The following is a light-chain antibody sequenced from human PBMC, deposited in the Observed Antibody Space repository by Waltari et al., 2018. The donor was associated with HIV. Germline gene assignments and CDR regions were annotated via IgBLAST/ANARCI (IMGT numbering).Light chain of an antibody. J-gene: IGLJ3*02. CDR1: SGHSSYA. CDR3: QTLAAGIQV. CDR2: VNSDGSH. Sequence: QLELTQSPSASASLGAPVKLTCTLTSGHSSYAIAWHQKQAEKRPRYLMKVNSDGSHNKGDGIPGRFSGSSYGAARYLTITSLQSEYEADYYCQTLAAGIQVFGGGTKLTVL. V-gene: IGLV4-69*01.